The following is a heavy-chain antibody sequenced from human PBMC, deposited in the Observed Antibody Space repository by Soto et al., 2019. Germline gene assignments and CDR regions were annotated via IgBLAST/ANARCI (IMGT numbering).Heavy chain of an antibody. CDR2: INPKSGGT. D-gene: IGHD5-12*01. CDR1: GYTFTGYY. V-gene: IGHV1-2*02. Sequence: ASVKVSCKASGYTFTGYYMHWVRQAPGQGLEWMGWINPKSGGTDYAQKFQGRVTMTRDTSSSSAYMELSSLRSDDTAVYYCAKANSGDDDEFDYWGEGTQVTVSS. J-gene: IGHJ4*02. CDR3: AKANSGDDDEFDY.